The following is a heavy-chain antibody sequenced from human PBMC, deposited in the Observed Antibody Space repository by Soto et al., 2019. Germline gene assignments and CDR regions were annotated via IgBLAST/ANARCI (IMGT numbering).Heavy chain of an antibody. Sequence: QVHLQESGPGLVAPSGTLSLTCTLSGGSVRAPDWWHWVRQSPDKGLEWIAEVHISGHSNYNPSLRSRVSVSIDSAKNQFYLNLNAVTAADTAIYYCARVRQGCSANNCYFDPWGQGTQVTISS. CDR2: VHISGHS. V-gene: IGHV4-4*02. CDR3: ARVRQGCSANNCYFDP. CDR1: GGSVRAPDW. D-gene: IGHD1-1*01. J-gene: IGHJ5*01.